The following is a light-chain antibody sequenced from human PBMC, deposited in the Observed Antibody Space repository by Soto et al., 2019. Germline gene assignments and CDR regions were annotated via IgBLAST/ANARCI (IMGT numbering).Light chain of an antibody. J-gene: IGKJ4*01. V-gene: IGKV3-20*01. CDR1: QSVSSNY. CDR2: GIS. Sequence: EIVLTQSPGTLSLSPGERATLSCRASQSVSSNYLAWYQQKPGQAPRLLIYGISTRATGIPDRFSGSGSGTDFTLTISILEPEDFAVYYCQQYGSYPLTFGGGTKVEIK. CDR3: QQYGSYPLT.